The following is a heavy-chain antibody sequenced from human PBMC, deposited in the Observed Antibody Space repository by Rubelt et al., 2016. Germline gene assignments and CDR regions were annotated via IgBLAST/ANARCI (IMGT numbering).Heavy chain of an antibody. V-gene: IGHV4-34*01. CDR1: GGSFSGYY. D-gene: IGHD3-16*01. Sequence: QVQLQQWGAGLLKPSETLSLTCAVYGGSFSGYYWSWIRQPPGKGLEWIGEINHSGSTNYNPSLKSRVTISVDTSKNRFSLTLSSVTAADTAVYYCARVTGGSSDYWGQGTLVTVSS. J-gene: IGHJ4*02. CDR2: INHSGST. CDR3: ARVTGGSSDY.